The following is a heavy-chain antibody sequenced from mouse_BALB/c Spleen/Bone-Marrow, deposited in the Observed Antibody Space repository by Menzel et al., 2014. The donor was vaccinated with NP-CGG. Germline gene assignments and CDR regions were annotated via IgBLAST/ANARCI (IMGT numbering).Heavy chain of an antibody. V-gene: IGHV1-4*01. CDR3: TIRYYAMDY. D-gene: IGHD1-1*01. CDR1: GYTFTRYT. Sequence: VKLVESGAELARPGASVKMSCQASGYTFTRYTMHWEKKRPGQGLEWIGYIIPNSGYSNYNQKFKDKATLTADKSSSTAYMQLSSLTSEDSAVYYCTIRYYAMDYWGQGTSVTVSS. J-gene: IGHJ4*01. CDR2: IIPNSGYS.